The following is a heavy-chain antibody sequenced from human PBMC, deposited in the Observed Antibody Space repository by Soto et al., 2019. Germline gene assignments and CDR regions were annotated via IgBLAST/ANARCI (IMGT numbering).Heavy chain of an antibody. V-gene: IGHV4-31*03. CDR1: GGSISGGGFY. CDR2: IHFSGDT. D-gene: IGHD5-12*01. Sequence: QVQLQESGPGLVEPSQTLSLTCTVSGGSISGGGFYWSWIRQHPGKGLEWIGYIHFSGDTYYNPSLQSRVTISVDTSKTPFSLKLTSLTAADTAVYFCARGADGYKLGNYWGQGTLVTVSS. J-gene: IGHJ4*02. CDR3: ARGADGYKLGNY.